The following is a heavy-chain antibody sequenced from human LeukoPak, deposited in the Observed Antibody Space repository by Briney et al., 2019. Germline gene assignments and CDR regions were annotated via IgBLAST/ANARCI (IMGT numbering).Heavy chain of an antibody. Sequence: SETLSLTCTVSGGSISTYYWTWIRQPPGKGLEWIGYIYYSGSTNYNPSLKSRVTISVDTSKNQFSLKLSSVTAADTAVYYCAGVAAGGYYCYGMDVWGQGTTVTVSS. CDR1: GGSISTYY. D-gene: IGHD3-16*01. V-gene: IGHV4-59*01. J-gene: IGHJ6*02. CDR2: IYYSGST. CDR3: AGVAAGGYYCYGMDV.